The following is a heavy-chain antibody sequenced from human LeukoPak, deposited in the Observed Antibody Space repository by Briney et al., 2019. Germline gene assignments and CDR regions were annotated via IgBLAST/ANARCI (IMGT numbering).Heavy chain of an antibody. CDR2: IYSGSST. CDR3: ASGHCNAYHYYYYMDV. Sequence: PGGSLRLSCAASRFTVSSNYMSWVRQAPGKGLEWVSVIYSGSSTYYADSVKGRFTISRDNSKNTLYLQMNSLRAEDTAVYYCASGHCNAYHYYYYMDVWGKGTTVTVSS. V-gene: IGHV3-53*01. J-gene: IGHJ6*03. CDR1: RFTVSSNY. D-gene: IGHD2/OR15-2a*01.